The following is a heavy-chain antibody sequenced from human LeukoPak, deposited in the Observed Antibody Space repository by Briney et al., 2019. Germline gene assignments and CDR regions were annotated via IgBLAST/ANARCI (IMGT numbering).Heavy chain of an antibody. CDR2: ISWDGGST. CDR3: AKDMAEYTGTKGGFDY. V-gene: IGHV3-43*01. D-gene: IGHD1-1*01. Sequence: GGSLRLSCAASGFTFDDYTMHWVRQAPGKGLEWVSLISWDGGSTYYADSVKGRFTISRDNSKNSLYLQMSSLRTEDTALYYCAKDMAEYTGTKGGFDYWGQGTLVTVSS. CDR1: GFTFDDYT. J-gene: IGHJ4*02.